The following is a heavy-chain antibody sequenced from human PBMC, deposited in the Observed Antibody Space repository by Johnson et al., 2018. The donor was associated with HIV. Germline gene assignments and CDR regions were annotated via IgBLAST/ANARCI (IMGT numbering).Heavy chain of an antibody. CDR3: VKDRSYGSYLLVVAV. D-gene: IGHD2-15*01. CDR2: IGWNGLTI. CDR1: GFSFDDYA. Sequence: EVQLVESGGGLVQPGGSLRLSCAASGFSFDDYAMHWVRQVPGKGLEWVAGIGWNGLTIGYVDSVKGRFTISRNAATNSLYLRMDSLRTEDTAFYYCVKDRSYGSYLLVVAVWGQGTMVTIAS. J-gene: IGHJ3*01. V-gene: IGHV3-9*01.